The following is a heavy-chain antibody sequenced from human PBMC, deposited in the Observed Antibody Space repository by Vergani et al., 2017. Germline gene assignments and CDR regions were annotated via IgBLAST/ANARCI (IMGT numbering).Heavy chain of an antibody. CDR1: GYTFTDYY. Sequence: QVQLVQSGAEVKKPGASVKVSCKASGYTFTDYYLHWVRQAPGQGLEWMGCINPNNGGTNYAQKFQGRVTMTRDTSISTADMALSRLRSDDTAVYYCARSYNLGISGEFDYWGQGTLVTVSS. V-gene: IGHV1-2*02. CDR3: ARSYNLGISGEFDY. CDR2: INPNNGGT. J-gene: IGHJ4*02. D-gene: IGHD1-14*01.